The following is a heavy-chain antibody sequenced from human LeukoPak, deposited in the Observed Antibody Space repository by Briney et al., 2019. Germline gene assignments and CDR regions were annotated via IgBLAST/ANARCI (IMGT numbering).Heavy chain of an antibody. J-gene: IGHJ4*02. CDR3: TRFGDYGEY. CDR2: IDYSGGNT. Sequence: PGGSLRLSCTASGFTLSSYEMSWIRQAPGKGLEWVSSIDYSGGNTYYADSVKGRFTISRDNSKSTLYLQMNSLRAEDSALYYCTRFGDYGEYWGQGTLVTVSS. CDR1: GFTLSSYE. V-gene: IGHV3-23*01. D-gene: IGHD3-10*01.